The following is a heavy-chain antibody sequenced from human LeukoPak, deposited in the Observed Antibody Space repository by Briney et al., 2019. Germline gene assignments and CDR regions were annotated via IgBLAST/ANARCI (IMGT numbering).Heavy chain of an antibody. V-gene: IGHV3-21*01. J-gene: IGHJ4*02. CDR2: ISSSSSYI. Sequence: GGSLRLSCAASGFTFSSYSMNWVRQAPGKGLEWVSSISSSSSYIYYADSVKGRLTISRDNAKNSLYLQMNSLRAGDTAVYYCARDLPIAAAGTTGFDYWGQGTLVTVSS. CDR3: ARDLPIAAAGTTGFDY. D-gene: IGHD6-13*01. CDR1: GFTFSSYS.